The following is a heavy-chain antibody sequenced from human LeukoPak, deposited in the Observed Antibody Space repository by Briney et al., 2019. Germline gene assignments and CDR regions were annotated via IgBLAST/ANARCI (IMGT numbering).Heavy chain of an antibody. Sequence: PGGSLRLSCAASGFTFSNAWMNWVRQAPGKGLEWVANIKQDGSEKYYVDSVKGRFTISRDNSKNTLYLQMNSLRAEDTAVYYCARGDSYGSYFDYWGQGTLVTVSS. J-gene: IGHJ4*02. CDR3: ARGDSYGSYFDY. V-gene: IGHV3-7*01. D-gene: IGHD2-21*01. CDR2: IKQDGSEK. CDR1: GFTFSNAW.